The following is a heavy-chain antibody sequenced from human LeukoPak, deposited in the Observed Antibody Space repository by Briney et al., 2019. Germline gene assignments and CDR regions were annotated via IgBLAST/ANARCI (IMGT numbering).Heavy chain of an antibody. J-gene: IGHJ6*02. CDR3: ARGHVSYYYGMDV. V-gene: IGHV3-21*01. CDR1: GFTFSSYS. CDR2: ISSSSSYI. Sequence: PGGSLRLSCAASGFTFSSYSMNWVRQAPGKGLEWVSSISSSSSYIYYADSVKGRFTISRDNAKNSLYLQMNSLRAEDTAVYYCARGHVSYYYGMDVWGQGTTVTVSS.